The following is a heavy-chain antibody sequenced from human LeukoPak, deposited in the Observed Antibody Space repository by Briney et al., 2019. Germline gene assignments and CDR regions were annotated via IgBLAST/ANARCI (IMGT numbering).Heavy chain of an antibody. Sequence: GGSLRLSCAASGFTSSSYWMHWVRQVPGKGLVWVSRISGDGTARNYADSVKGRFTISGDDAKNTVDLQMNSLRGEDTAVYYCVRGRGSYGWFDPWGQGTLVTVSS. CDR2: ISGDGTAR. V-gene: IGHV3-74*01. J-gene: IGHJ5*02. CDR3: VRGRGSYGWFDP. D-gene: IGHD3-10*01. CDR1: GFTSSSYW.